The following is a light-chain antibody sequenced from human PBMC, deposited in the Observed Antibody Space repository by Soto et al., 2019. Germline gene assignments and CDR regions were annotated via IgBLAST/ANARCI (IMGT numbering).Light chain of an antibody. Sequence: EIVMTQSPATLSVSPGERATLSCRPSQSVSSNLAWYQQKPGQAPRLLIYGASTRATGIPARSSGSGSGTEFTLTISSLRSEDFAVYYCQQYNNLPPITVGQGTRLEIK. CDR2: GAS. CDR1: QSVSSN. J-gene: IGKJ5*01. CDR3: QQYNNLPPIT. V-gene: IGKV3-15*01.